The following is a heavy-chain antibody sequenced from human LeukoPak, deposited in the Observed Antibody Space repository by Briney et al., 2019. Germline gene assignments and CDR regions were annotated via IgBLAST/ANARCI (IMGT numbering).Heavy chain of an antibody. CDR3: ARGLAGRASGAVYFDL. Sequence: SETLSLTCIVSGGSFSYLSWIRQPPGQGLEGIGIIYDHGRTEYNPSLKSRVSISVDTSKNQVSLRLNSVTPADTAVYYCARGLAGRASGAVYFDLWGRGALVTVSS. CDR2: IYDHGRT. CDR1: GGSFSY. V-gene: IGHV4-59*01. D-gene: IGHD3-16*01. J-gene: IGHJ2*01.